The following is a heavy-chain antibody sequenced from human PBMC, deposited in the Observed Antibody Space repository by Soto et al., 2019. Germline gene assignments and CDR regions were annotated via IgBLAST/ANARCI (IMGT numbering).Heavy chain of an antibody. CDR2: IKQDGSEK. CDR1: GFTVSSNY. D-gene: IGHD3-3*01. Sequence: HPGGSLRLSCAASGFTVSSNYMSWVRQAPGKGLEWVANIKQDGSEKYYVDSVKGRFTISRDNAKNSLYLQMNSLRAEDTAVYYCARGPPFWDLVFHSWGQGTLVTVSS. V-gene: IGHV3-7*01. CDR3: ARGPPFWDLVFHS. J-gene: IGHJ4*02.